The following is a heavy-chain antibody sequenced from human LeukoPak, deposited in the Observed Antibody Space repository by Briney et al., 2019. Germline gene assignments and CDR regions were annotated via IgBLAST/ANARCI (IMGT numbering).Heavy chain of an antibody. Sequence: SETLSLTCAVYGGSFSGYYWSWIRQPPGKGLEWIGEINHSGSTNYNPSLKSRVTISVDTSKNQFSLKLSSVTAADTAVYYCARHLKYYDILTGYYTGSFDYWGQGTLVTVSS. CDR3: ARHLKYYDILTGYYTGSFDY. V-gene: IGHV4-34*01. CDR1: GGSFSGYY. J-gene: IGHJ4*02. D-gene: IGHD3-9*01. CDR2: INHSGST.